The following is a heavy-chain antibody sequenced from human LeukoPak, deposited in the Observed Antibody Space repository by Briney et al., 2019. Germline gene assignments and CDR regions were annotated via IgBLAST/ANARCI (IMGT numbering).Heavy chain of an antibody. CDR3: ARVGIRTMFLGFFDY. J-gene: IGHJ4*02. CDR1: GFTFSTFA. Sequence: GGSLRLSCAASGFTFSTFAMIWVRQPPGKGLEWVSSIFPSGGEIHYADSVRGRFTISRDNAKNSVYLQMDSLRAEDTAVYYCARVGIRTMFLGFFDYWGQGTLVTVSS. D-gene: IGHD3-9*01. V-gene: IGHV3-21*01. CDR2: IFPSGGEI.